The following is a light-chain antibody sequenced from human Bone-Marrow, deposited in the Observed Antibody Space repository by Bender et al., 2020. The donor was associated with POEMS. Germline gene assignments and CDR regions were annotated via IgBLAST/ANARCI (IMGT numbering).Light chain of an antibody. CDR2: DVS. CDR1: TSDIGRYNF. J-gene: IGLJ2*01. Sequence: QSALTQPASVSGSPGQSITISCTGTTSDIGRYNFVSWYQRHPGKAPKLLIYDVSNRLSGVSDRFSGSKSANTASLTISGLQAEDEADYYCTPYTTATTYVVFGGGTKLTVL. V-gene: IGLV2-14*01. CDR3: TPYTTATTYVV.